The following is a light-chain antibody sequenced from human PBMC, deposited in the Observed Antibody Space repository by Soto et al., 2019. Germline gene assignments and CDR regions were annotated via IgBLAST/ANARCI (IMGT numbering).Light chain of an antibody. CDR1: QSISAW. CDR3: QQYISYPFT. CDR2: AAS. J-gene: IGKJ4*01. Sequence: DIQMTQSPSSLSAHIGDRVTITCRASQSISAWLAWVQQKPGKAPKLLIYAASSVQSGVPSRFSGTQSGTEFTLIISSLQPDDFGTYFCQQYISYPFTFGGGTKVE. V-gene: IGKV1-5*01.